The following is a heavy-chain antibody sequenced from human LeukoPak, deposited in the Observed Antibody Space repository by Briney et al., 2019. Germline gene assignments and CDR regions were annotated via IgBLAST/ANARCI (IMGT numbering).Heavy chain of an antibody. CDR1: GYSISSGYY. CDR2: IYHSGST. V-gene: IGHV4-38-2*02. CDR3: ARDSQPFRPTLRSDWFDP. J-gene: IGHJ5*02. Sequence: SETLSLTCTVSGYSISSGYYWGWIRQPPGKGLEWIGSIYHSGSTYYNPSLKSRVTISVDTSKNQFSLKLSSVTAADTAVYYCARDSQPFRPTLRSDWFDPWGQGTLVTVSS. D-gene: IGHD3-10*01.